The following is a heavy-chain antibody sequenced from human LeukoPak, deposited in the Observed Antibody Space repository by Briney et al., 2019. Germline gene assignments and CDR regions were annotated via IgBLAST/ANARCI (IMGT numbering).Heavy chain of an antibody. CDR3: ARLVVRGVIEDYYGMDV. Sequence: GESLKISCKGSGYSFTSYWIGWVRQMPGKGLEWMGIIYPSDSYTNYSPSFQGHVTISADKSISTAYLQWSSLKASDTAMYYCARLVVRGVIEDYYGMDVWGKGTTVTVSS. D-gene: IGHD3-10*01. J-gene: IGHJ6*04. CDR1: GYSFTSYW. V-gene: IGHV5-10-1*01. CDR2: IYPSDSYT.